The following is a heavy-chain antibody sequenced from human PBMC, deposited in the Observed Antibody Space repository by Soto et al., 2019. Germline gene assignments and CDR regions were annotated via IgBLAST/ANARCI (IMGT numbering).Heavy chain of an antibody. CDR3: AKDRYLDHDSRGYLFDN. V-gene: IGHV3-23*01. CDR1: GFTFNIYA. J-gene: IGHJ4*02. Sequence: EVQLLESGGDLIQPGGSLRLSCAASGFTFNIYAMTWLRQAPGKGLEWVSAISRYGDFTYYADSVEGRFTISRDNSKNTLYLQMNSLRAEDTAVYYCAKDRYLDHDSRGYLFDNWGQGTVVSVSS. D-gene: IGHD3-22*01. CDR2: ISRYGDFT.